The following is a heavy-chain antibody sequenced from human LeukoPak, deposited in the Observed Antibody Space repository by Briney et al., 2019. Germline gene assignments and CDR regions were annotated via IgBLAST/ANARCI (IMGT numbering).Heavy chain of an antibody. CDR1: GFTFDDYA. CDR2: ISWNSGSI. J-gene: IGHJ4*02. CDR3: AKGSQYQLLSYYFDY. V-gene: IGHV3-9*01. Sequence: GGSLRLSCAASGFTFDDYAMHWVRQAPGEGLEWVSGISWNSGSIGYADSVKGRFTISRDNAKNSLYLQMNSLRAEDTALYYCAKGSQYQLLSYYFDYWGQGNLVTVSS. D-gene: IGHD2-2*01.